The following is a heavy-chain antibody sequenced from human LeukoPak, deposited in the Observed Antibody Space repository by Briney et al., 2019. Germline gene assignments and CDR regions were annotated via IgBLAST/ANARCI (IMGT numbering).Heavy chain of an antibody. D-gene: IGHD2-2*01. Sequence: PSETLSLTCGVSGYSISSGYYWGWIRQPPGKGLQWVGTIYHTGSTYYKPSLKSRVTISVDTSKNQFSLKFSSVTAADTAVYYCARQVFTTSRHFDSWGQGTLGTVSS. CDR3: ARQVFTTSRHFDS. J-gene: IGHJ4*02. V-gene: IGHV4-38-2*01. CDR1: GYSISSGYY. CDR2: IYHTGST.